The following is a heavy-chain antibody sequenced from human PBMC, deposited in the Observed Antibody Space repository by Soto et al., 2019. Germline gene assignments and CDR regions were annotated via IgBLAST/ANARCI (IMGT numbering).Heavy chain of an antibody. J-gene: IGHJ4*02. D-gene: IGHD6-13*01. Sequence: GGSLRLSCAASEFTFSSYTMNWVRQAPGKGLEWVSSVSSRGTYIYYADSVQGRFTISRDNAKNSLYLQMNSLRAEDTAVYYCASGHSSKGDCDYWGQGTLGTVSA. CDR3: ASGHSSKGDCDY. CDR2: VSSRGTYI. CDR1: EFTFSSYT. V-gene: IGHV3-21*01.